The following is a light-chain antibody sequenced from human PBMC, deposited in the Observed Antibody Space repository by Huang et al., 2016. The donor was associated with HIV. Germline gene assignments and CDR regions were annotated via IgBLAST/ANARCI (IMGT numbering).Light chain of an antibody. J-gene: IGKJ1*01. CDR2: KAS. Sequence: DIQMTQSPSTLSASVGDRVTITCRASQNIGSWLAWYQQKPGKAPNLLIYKASNLESGVPSRFSGSGSGTEFTLTSNSLQPDDFATYYCQQYNDYSTFGQGTKVEIK. CDR3: QQYNDYST. V-gene: IGKV1-5*03. CDR1: QNIGSW.